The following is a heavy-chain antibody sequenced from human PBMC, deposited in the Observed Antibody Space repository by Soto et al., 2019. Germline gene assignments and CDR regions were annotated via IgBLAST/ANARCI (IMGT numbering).Heavy chain of an antibody. J-gene: IGHJ4*02. V-gene: IGHV1-46*01. CDR3: ARGWTRRYSSGLRGGEGFDY. D-gene: IGHD6-19*01. CDR1: GYTFTSYY. Sequence: VSVKVSCKASGYTFTSYYMHWVRQAPGQGLEWMGIINPSGGSTSYAQKFQGRVTMTRDTSTSTVYMELSSLRSEDTAVYYCARGWTRRYSSGLRGGEGFDYWGQGTLVTVSS. CDR2: INPSGGST.